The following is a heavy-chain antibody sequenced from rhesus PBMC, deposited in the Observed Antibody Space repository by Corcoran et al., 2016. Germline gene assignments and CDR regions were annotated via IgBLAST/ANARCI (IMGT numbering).Heavy chain of an antibody. Sequence: EVQLVESGGGLAKPGGSLRLSCAASGFTFSDYYMDWVHQAPRKGLEWVSRISNGVNSTWYADSVKGRFTISRENAKNTLYLQMNSLRTEDTAVYYCARDRAGGFDYWGQGVLVTVSS. CDR1: GFTFSDYY. CDR2: ISNGVNST. D-gene: IGHD1-1*01. V-gene: IGHV3-178*01. J-gene: IGHJ4*01. CDR3: ARDRAGGFDY.